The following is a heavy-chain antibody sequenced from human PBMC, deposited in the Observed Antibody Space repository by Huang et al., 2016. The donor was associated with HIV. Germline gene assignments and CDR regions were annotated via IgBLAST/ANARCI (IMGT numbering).Heavy chain of an antibody. D-gene: IGHD6-19*01. CDR1: GFIFSNYG. CDR3: ALKGDSSGWEYFRH. V-gene: IGHV3-30*03. J-gene: IGHJ1*01. CDR2: NSDYGSNK. Sequence: QVQLVESGGGVVQPGRSLRLSCAASGFIFSNYGLPWVRQGPGKGLEWVALNSDYGSNKYYTDSVKGRFSISRDNSKNTLYLQMNSLRAEDTAVYYCALKGDSSGWEYFRHWGQGTLVTVSS.